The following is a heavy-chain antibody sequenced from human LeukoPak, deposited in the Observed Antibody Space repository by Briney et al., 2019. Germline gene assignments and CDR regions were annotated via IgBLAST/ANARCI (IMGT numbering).Heavy chain of an antibody. CDR3: ARSYSSTEFAEYFRH. J-gene: IGHJ1*01. D-gene: IGHD6-13*01. CDR2: INPSGGST. Sequence: ASVKVSCKTSGYAFTNFYMHWVRQAPGQGFEWVGVINPSGGSTSYSRKFQGRVTMTRDMSTSTVYMELSSLRSEDTAVYYCARSYSSTEFAEYFRHWGQGTLVIVSS. CDR1: GYAFTNFY. V-gene: IGHV1-46*01.